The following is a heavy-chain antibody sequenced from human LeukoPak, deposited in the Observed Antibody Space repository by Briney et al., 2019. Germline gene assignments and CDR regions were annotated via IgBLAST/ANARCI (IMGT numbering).Heavy chain of an antibody. D-gene: IGHD2-2*01. CDR3: ARDDQLLSFDY. Sequence: ASVKVSCKASGYTFTSYGIGWVRQAPGQGLEWMGWISGYNGNTNYPQKLQGRVTMTTDTSTSTAYMELRSLRSDDTAVYYCARDDQLLSFDYWGQGTLVTVSS. CDR1: GYTFTSYG. J-gene: IGHJ4*02. CDR2: ISGYNGNT. V-gene: IGHV1-18*01.